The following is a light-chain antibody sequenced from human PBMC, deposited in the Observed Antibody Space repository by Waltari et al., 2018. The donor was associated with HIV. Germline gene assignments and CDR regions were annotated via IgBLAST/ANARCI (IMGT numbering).Light chain of an antibody. CDR2: KDD. J-gene: IGLJ3*02. CDR1: ALPKPF. V-gene: IGLV3-25*03. CDR3: ESADDSGDHWV. Sequence: SYELTQPPSVSVSPGQTARIPCSGDALPKPFAYWYQQKAGQPPLMVIYKDDKRPSGIPDRFSGSMSGTTVTLIISGVQPEDEADYYCESADDSGDHWVFGGGTKLSVL.